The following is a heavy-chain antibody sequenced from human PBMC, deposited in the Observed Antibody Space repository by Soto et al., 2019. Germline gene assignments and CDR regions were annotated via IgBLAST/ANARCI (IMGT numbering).Heavy chain of an antibody. D-gene: IGHD3-10*01. Sequence: EVQLVESGGGLVKPGGSLRLSCAASGLTFSNLWMTWIRQDPGKAPEWVGRIKSEYNGGTTDYAAPVNGRYTISRDDSKSTLYLQMNSLKLEDTAVYYCTTDRPFTGGGVITTWGQGTLVTVSS. CDR1: GLTFSNLW. V-gene: IGHV3-15*01. J-gene: IGHJ3*01. CDR2: IKSEYNGGTT. CDR3: TTDRPFTGGGVITT.